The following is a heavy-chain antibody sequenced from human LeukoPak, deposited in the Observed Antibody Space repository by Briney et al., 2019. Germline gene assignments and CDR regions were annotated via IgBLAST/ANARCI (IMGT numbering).Heavy chain of an antibody. V-gene: IGHV5-51*01. CDR1: GYRFTNYW. CDR2: IYPGDSDT. Sequence: GESLEISGQGSGYRFTNYWIGWVRQLPGKGLEGVGIIYPGDSDTRYSPSFQGQVTISADKSISTAYLQWNSLKASDTAMYYCARRQTGDWGGFDYWGQGTLVAVSS. CDR3: ARRQTGDWGGFDY. D-gene: IGHD7-27*01. J-gene: IGHJ4*02.